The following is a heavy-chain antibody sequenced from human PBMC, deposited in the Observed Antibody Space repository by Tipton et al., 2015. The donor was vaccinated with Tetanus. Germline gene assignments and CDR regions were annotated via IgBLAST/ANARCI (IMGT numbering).Heavy chain of an antibody. CDR3: ARDRRDFAYDSRGFYSPLYYFDN. CDR2: VSHSGTT. Sequence: TLSLTCTVSGGSVRSGDYSWNWIRQPPGKGLEWLAYVSHSGTTNYNPSLMSRVTLSLDTARGQFSLKLTSVTAADAAVYFCARDRRDFAYDSRGFYSPLYYFDNWGQGLRVTVSS. CDR1: GGSVRSGDYS. J-gene: IGHJ4*02. D-gene: IGHD3-22*01. V-gene: IGHV4-61*08.